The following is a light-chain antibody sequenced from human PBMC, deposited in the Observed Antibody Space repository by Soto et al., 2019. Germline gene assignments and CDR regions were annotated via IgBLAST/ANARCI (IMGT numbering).Light chain of an antibody. Sequence: DIQMTQSPSSLSASIGDRVIITCRPSQSISIYENWYQQKVGKAPKLLISAAFSLQSGVPSRFSGSGSGTDFTLTISSLQPEDFATYYCQQSNSPPHTFGQGTKLQNK. J-gene: IGKJ2*01. CDR2: AAF. CDR1: QSISIY. CDR3: QQSNSPPHT. V-gene: IGKV1-39*01.